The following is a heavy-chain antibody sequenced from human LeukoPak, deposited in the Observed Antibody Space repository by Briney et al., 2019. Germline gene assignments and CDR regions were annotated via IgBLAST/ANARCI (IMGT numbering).Heavy chain of an antibody. CDR3: ARALYGSSCLNY. D-gene: IGHD6-13*01. J-gene: IGHJ4*02. V-gene: IGHV3-49*03. CDR1: GFTFGDYA. Sequence: GGSLRLSCTASGFTFGDYAMSWFRQAPGKGLEWVGFIRSKAYGGTTEYAASVKGRFTISRDNAKNTLYLQMNGLRAEDTAVYYCARALYGSSCLNYWGQGALVIVSS. CDR2: IRSKAYGGTT.